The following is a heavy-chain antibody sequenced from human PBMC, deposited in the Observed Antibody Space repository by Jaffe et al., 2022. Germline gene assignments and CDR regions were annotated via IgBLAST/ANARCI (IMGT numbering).Heavy chain of an antibody. CDR1: GGSISSGSYY. V-gene: IGHV4-61*02. Sequence: QVQLQESGPGLVKPSQTLSLTCTVSGGSISSGSYYWSWIRQPAGKGLEWIGRIYTSGSTNYNPSLKSRVTISVDTSKNQFSLKLSSVTAADTAVYYCARDKWFGEFGYWGQGTLVTVSS. CDR3: ARDKWFGEFGY. CDR2: IYTSGST. J-gene: IGHJ4*02. D-gene: IGHD3-10*01.